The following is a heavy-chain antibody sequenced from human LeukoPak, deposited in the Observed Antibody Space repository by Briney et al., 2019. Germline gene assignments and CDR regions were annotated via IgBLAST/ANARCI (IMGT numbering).Heavy chain of an antibody. CDR3: VRARKKYYYDSSGYRDYFDY. CDR2: IIPIFGTA. Sequence: ASVKVSCTASGGTFSSYAISWVRQAPGQGLEWMGGIIPIFGTANYAQKFQGRVTITADESTSTAYMELSSLRSEDTAVYYCVRARKKYYYDSSGYRDYFDYWGQGTLVTVSS. D-gene: IGHD3-22*01. V-gene: IGHV1-69*13. CDR1: GGTFSSYA. J-gene: IGHJ4*02.